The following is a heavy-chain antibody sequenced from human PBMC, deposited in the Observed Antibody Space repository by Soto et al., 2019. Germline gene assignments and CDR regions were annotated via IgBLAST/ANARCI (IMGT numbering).Heavy chain of an antibody. J-gene: IGHJ4*02. Sequence: QMYLVQSGPEVKKPGTSVKVSCKASGFSFSTSAVQWVRHARGQRLEWMGWIVVARGNTNYAQKFQERVTITRDMSTSTAYMELSSLRSEDTAMYYCAAENVGYNYGSYFDYWGQGTLVSVSS. V-gene: IGHV1-58*01. D-gene: IGHD3-10*01. CDR3: AAENVGYNYGSYFDY. CDR2: IVVARGNT. CDR1: GFSFSTSA.